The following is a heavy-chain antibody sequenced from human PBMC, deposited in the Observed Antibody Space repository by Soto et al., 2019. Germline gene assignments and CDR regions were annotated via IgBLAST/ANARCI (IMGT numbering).Heavy chain of an antibody. J-gene: IGHJ6*02. V-gene: IGHV3-9*01. Sequence: GGSVRLSCAASGFTFDDYAMHWVRQAPGKGLEWVSGISWNSGSIGYADSVKGRFTISRDNAKNSLYLQMNSLRAEDTALYYCAKDKRSARYYYYGMDVPGPATTLTVSS. CDR1: GFTFDDYA. D-gene: IGHD3-3*01. CDR3: AKDKRSARYYYYGMDV. CDR2: ISWNSGSI.